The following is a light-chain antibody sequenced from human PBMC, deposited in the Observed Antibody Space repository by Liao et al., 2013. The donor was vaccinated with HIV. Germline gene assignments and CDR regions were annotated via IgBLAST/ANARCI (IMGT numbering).Light chain of an antibody. V-gene: IGLV3-21*01. Sequence: SYELTQPPSVSVAPGTTARMTCGGNNIGSKSVHWYQQKPGQAPVLVIYQDSKRPSGIPERFSGSNSGNTATLTISGTQAMDEADYYCQAWDSSTGVFGTGTKVTVL. CDR1: NIGSKS. J-gene: IGLJ1*01. CDR3: QAWDSSTGV. CDR2: QDS.